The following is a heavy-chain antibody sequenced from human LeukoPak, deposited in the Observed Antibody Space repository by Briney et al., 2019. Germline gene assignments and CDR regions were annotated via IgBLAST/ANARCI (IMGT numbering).Heavy chain of an antibody. Sequence: GGSLRLSCSASGFTFSSYAMYWVRQAPGKGLEYVSGISSNGGTTYYADSVKGRFAISRDNSKNTLYLQMNSLRAEDTAVYYCARSLERNYYGSGSYYMNNWFDPWGQGTLVTVSS. J-gene: IGHJ5*02. D-gene: IGHD3-10*01. CDR3: ARSLERNYYGSGSYYMNNWFDP. CDR2: ISSNGGTT. CDR1: GFTFSSYA. V-gene: IGHV3-64*04.